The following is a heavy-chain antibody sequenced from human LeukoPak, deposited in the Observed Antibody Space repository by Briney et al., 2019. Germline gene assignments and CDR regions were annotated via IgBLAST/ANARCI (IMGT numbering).Heavy chain of an antibody. J-gene: IGHJ6*02. V-gene: IGHV1-69*13. CDR2: IIPIFGTA. CDR1: GGTFSSYA. CDR3: ARGYDDFWSGYYGYYYGMDV. D-gene: IGHD3-3*01. Sequence: SVKVSCKASGGTFSSYAISWVRQAPGQGLEWMGGIIPIFGTANYAQKFQGRVTITADESTSTAYMELSSLRSEDTAVYYCARGYDDFWSGYYGYYYGMDVWGQGTTVTVSS.